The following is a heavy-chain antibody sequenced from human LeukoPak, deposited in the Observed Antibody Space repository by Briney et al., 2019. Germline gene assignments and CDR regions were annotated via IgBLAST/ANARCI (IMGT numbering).Heavy chain of an antibody. CDR3: AGSSEYIYYYYYGMDV. CDR1: GFTFSSYG. J-gene: IGHJ6*02. CDR2: ISSSGSTI. Sequence: QPGRSLRLSCAASGFTFSSYGMHWVRQAPGKGLEWVSYISSSGSTIYYADSVKGRFTISRDNAKNSLYLQMNSLRAEDTAVYYCAGSSEYIYYYYYGMDVWGQGTTVTVSS. V-gene: IGHV3-48*04. D-gene: IGHD6-6*01.